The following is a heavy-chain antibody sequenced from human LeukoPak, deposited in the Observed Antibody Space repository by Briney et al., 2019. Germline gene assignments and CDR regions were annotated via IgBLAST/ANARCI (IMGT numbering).Heavy chain of an antibody. V-gene: IGHV1-8*03. D-gene: IGHD5-24*01. CDR3: ARGDRMRWLQLNY. J-gene: IGHJ4*02. Sequence: ASVKVSCKASGYTFTSYGINWVRQATGQGLEWMGWMNPNSGNTGYAQKFQGRVTITWNTSISTAYMELSSLRSEDTAVYYCARGDRMRWLQLNYWGQGTLVTVSS. CDR2: MNPNSGNT. CDR1: GYTFTSYG.